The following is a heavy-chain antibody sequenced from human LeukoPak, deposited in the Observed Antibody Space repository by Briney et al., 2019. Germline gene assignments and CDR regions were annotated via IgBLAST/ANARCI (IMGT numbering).Heavy chain of an antibody. D-gene: IGHD3-10*02. V-gene: IGHV3-48*03. CDR2: ISSSGSTI. J-gene: IGHJ6*04. Sequence: GGSLRLSCAASGFTFSSYEMNWVRQAPGKGLEWVSYISSSGSTIYYADSVKGRITISRDNAKNSLYLQMNSLRAEDTAVYYCAELGITMIGGVWGKGTTVTISS. CDR1: GFTFSSYE. CDR3: AELGITMIGGV.